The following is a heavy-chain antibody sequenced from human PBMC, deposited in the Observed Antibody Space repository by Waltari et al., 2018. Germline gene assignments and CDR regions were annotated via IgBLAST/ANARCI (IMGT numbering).Heavy chain of an antibody. Sequence: QVQLVQSGAEVKKPGASVKVSCKDSGYTFTGYYMQWVRHAPGQGLEWKGCINPNIVGTNCAQNFQGRVTMTRDTSISTAYMGLSSLSADDTAVYYCARVKLCYSYGFDYWGQGTLVTVSS. CDR3: ARVKLCYSYGFDY. J-gene: IGHJ4*02. D-gene: IGHD5-18*01. CDR2: INPNIVGT. V-gene: IGHV1-2*02. CDR1: GYTFTGYY.